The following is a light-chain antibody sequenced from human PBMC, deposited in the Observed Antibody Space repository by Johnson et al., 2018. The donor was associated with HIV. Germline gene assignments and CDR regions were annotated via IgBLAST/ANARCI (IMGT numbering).Light chain of an antibody. V-gene: IGLV1-51*01. J-gene: IGLJ1*01. Sequence: QSALTQPPSVSAAPGQKVSISCSGSSSNIGNNYVSWYRQLPGTAPKLLIYDNNKRPSGIPDRFSGSKSGTSATLGITGLQTGDEADYYCGTWDNSLNAVFGTGTKVTVL. CDR2: DNN. CDR1: SSNIGNNY. CDR3: GTWDNSLNAV.